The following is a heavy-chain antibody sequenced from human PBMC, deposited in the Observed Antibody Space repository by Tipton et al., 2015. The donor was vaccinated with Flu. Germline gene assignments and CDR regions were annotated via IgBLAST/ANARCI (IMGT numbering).Heavy chain of an antibody. CDR3: ARGSYSSSWYRAYYFDY. J-gene: IGHJ4*02. Sequence: TLSLTCAVYGGPFSGYYWSWIRQPPGKGLEWIGEINHSGSTNYNPSLKSRVTISVDTSKNQFSLKLSSVTAADTAVYYCARGSYSSSWYRAYYFDYWGQGTLVTVSS. V-gene: IGHV4-34*01. CDR1: GGPFSGYY. CDR2: INHSGST. D-gene: IGHD6-13*01.